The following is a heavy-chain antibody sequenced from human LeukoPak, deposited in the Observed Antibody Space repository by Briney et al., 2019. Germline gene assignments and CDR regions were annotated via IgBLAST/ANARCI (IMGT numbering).Heavy chain of an antibody. D-gene: IGHD3-10*01. Sequence: SETLSLTCTVSGGSISSSSYYWGWIRQPPGKGLEWIGSIYYSGSTYYNPSLKSRVTISVDTSKNQFSLKLTSVTAADTAVYYCARGRPDGSGSYYKFDPWGQGTLVTVSS. CDR2: IYYSGST. V-gene: IGHV4-39*01. J-gene: IGHJ5*02. CDR1: GGSISSSSYY. CDR3: ARGRPDGSGSYYKFDP.